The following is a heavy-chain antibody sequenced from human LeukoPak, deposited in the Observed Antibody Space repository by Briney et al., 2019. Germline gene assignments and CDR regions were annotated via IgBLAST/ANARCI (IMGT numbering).Heavy chain of an antibody. CDR3: ARVLGSVGYYYYYYMDV. CDR1: GGSISSHY. V-gene: IGHV4-59*11. D-gene: IGHD7-27*01. CDR2: IYYSGST. J-gene: IGHJ6*03. Sequence: SETLSLTCTVSGGSISSHYWSWIRQPPGKGLEWIGYIYYSGSTNYNPSLKSRVTISVDTSKSQFSLKLSSVTAADTAVYYCARVLGSVGYYYYYYMDVWGKGTTVTVSS.